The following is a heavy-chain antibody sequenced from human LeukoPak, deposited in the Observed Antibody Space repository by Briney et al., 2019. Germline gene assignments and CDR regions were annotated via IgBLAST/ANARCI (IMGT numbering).Heavy chain of an antibody. Sequence: KPSESLSLTCTVSGGSISSHYWSWIRQPPGKGLEWIGYIYYSGSTNYNPSLNSRVTIAVETSKNPSSLKLRSVPPAHTAVYYRASHRQYDAFDTWGQGTMVTVSS. V-gene: IGHV4-59*08. CDR3: ASHRQYDAFDT. CDR1: GGSISSHY. J-gene: IGHJ3*02. CDR2: IYYSGST.